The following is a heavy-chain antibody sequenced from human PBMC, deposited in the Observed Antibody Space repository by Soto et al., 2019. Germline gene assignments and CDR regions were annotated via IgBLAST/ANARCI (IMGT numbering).Heavy chain of an antibody. D-gene: IGHD3-22*01. CDR1: GDSISDTIYY. CDR3: ASDYSGYSADPEYYGVEV. J-gene: IGHJ6*02. V-gene: IGHV4-39*01. Sequence: SETLSLTCRVSGDSISDTIYYWGWIRQPPGKGLEWIGNVYYSGSTNYNPSLKSRVAISVDTSKNQFSLSLKSVTAADTAVYYCASDYSGYSADPEYYGVEVWGQGTTVTVSS. CDR2: VYYSGST.